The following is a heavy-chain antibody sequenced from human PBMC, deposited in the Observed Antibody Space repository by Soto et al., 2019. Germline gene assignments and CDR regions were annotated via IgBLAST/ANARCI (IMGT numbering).Heavy chain of an antibody. D-gene: IGHD2-21*02. CDR1: GGTFTNDA. V-gene: IGHV1-69*01. CDR3: ARQVVTETTLGYFDF. J-gene: IGHJ4*02. CDR2: IIPFFGTP. Sequence: QVHLVQSGAEVKKSGSSVRVSCTASGGTFTNDAISWVRQAPGQGLEWLGRIIPFFGTPDYSQSFQGRLTNTADESTGTAYMDLRSLISDDTAVYYCARQVVTETTLGYFDFWGQGTLVTVSS.